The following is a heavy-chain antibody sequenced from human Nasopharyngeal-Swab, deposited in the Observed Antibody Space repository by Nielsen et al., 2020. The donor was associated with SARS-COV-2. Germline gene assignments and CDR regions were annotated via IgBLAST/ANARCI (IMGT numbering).Heavy chain of an antibody. CDR2: ISPDGRGT. D-gene: IGHD6-19*01. J-gene: IGHJ4*02. Sequence: GESLTISGAASGFTFSRDWMHWVRQPPGKGLVGVSRISPDGRGTSFADSVKGRFTISRDNAKNTLYLQMNSLRVEDTAVYFCARGTSDWRGIDYWGQGTLVTVSS. CDR3: ARGTSDWRGIDY. V-gene: IGHV3-74*01. CDR1: GFTFSRDW.